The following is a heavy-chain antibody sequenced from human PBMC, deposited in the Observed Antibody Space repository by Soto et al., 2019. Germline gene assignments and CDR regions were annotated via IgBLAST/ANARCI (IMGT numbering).Heavy chain of an antibody. V-gene: IGHV3-7*01. CDR1: GFTFATYH. CDR2: AKQDGSAK. CDR3: ARWRSHHLEVDS. D-gene: IGHD3-3*01. Sequence: EVQLVESGGGLVQPGGSLRLSCAAAGFTFATYHMSWVRQAPGKGLEWVASAKQDGSAKEYVDSVKGRFTISRDNAKSSVYLQMNSLRAEDTAVYYCARWRSHHLEVDSWGQGTLVNVSS. J-gene: IGHJ4*02.